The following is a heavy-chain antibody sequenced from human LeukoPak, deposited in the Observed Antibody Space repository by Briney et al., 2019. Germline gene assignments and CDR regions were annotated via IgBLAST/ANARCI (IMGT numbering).Heavy chain of an antibody. CDR1: GASISRHY. D-gene: IGHD3-22*01. Sequence: SETLSLTCVVSGASISRHYWSWIRQPPGKGLEWIGYISASGRTNYNPALKSRVTISGDTSKNQFSLRLTSLTAADTAVYHCARHRENSYESSHMGFDPWGPGTLVTVSS. J-gene: IGHJ5*02. V-gene: IGHV4-4*09. CDR2: ISASGRT. CDR3: ARHRENSYESSHMGFDP.